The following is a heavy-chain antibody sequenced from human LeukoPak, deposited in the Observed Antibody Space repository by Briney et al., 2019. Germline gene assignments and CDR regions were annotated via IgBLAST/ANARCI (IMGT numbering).Heavy chain of an antibody. V-gene: IGHV3-48*01. CDR2: ISSSTTII. D-gene: IGHD6-19*01. Sequence: GGSLRLSCAASGFTLSGFGMNWVRQAPGKGLEWVSYISSSTTIIYYADSVKGRFIISRDNAKNSLYLQMNSLRAEDTAVYYCAKEGRSSGPYYFDYWGQGTLVTVSS. CDR3: AKEGRSSGPYYFDY. CDR1: GFTLSGFG. J-gene: IGHJ4*02.